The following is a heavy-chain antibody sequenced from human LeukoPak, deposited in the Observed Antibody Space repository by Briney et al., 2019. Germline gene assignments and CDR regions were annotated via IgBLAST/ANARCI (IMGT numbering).Heavy chain of an antibody. CDR3: ARGYYDILTGLRGGPDAFDI. D-gene: IGHD3-9*01. J-gene: IGHJ3*02. V-gene: IGHV4-61*08. CDR2: IYYSGST. CDR1: GGSISSGDYY. Sequence: PSETLSLTCTVSGGSISSGDYYWSWIRQPPGKGLEWIGYIYYSGSTNYNPSLKSRVTISVDTSKNQFSLKLSSVTAADTAVYYCARGYYDILTGLRGGPDAFDIWGQGTMVTVSS.